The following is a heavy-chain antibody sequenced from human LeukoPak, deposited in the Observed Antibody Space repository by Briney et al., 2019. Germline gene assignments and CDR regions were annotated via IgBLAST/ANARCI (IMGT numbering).Heavy chain of an antibody. CDR2: ISGGGGNT. V-gene: IGHV3-21*01. J-gene: IGHJ3*02. CDR3: AAVGVTHAFDI. Sequence: GGSLRLSCTASGLIFRSYTMNWVRQAPGKGRDWVSSISGGGGNTYYADSMEGRFTISRDNTKNSLYLQMNSLRAEDTAVYYCAAVGVTHAFDIWGQGTMVTVSS. CDR1: GLIFRSYT. D-gene: IGHD1-26*01.